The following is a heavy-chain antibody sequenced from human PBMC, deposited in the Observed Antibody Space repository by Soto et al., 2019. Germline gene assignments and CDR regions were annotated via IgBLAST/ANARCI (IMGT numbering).Heavy chain of an antibody. V-gene: IGHV1-3*01. D-gene: IGHD3-3*02. CDR1: GYTFTSSA. CDR2: INPGNGNT. Sequence: VASVKVSCKPSGYTFTSSAIHWVRQAPGQRLEWMGWINPGNGNTKYSQKFQGRVTITSDTSATTTYMELSSLTSEDTAVYYCARLPSFYYGMDVWGQGTTVTVSS. J-gene: IGHJ6*02. CDR3: ARLPSFYYGMDV.